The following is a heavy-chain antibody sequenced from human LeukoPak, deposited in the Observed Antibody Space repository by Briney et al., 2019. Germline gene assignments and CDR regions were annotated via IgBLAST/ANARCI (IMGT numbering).Heavy chain of an antibody. V-gene: IGHV1-8*01. CDR1: GYTFTSYD. D-gene: IGHD3-22*01. CDR3: ARPSGYYYKLDAFDI. J-gene: IGHJ3*02. Sequence: ASMKVSCKASGYTFTSYDINWVRQATGRGLEWMGWMNPNSGNTGYAQKFQGRVTMTRNTSISTAYMELSSLRSEDTAVYYCARPSGYYYKLDAFDIWGQGTMVTVSS. CDR2: MNPNSGNT.